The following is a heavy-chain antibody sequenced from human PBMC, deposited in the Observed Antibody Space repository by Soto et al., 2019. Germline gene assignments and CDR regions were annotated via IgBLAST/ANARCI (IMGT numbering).Heavy chain of an antibody. Sequence: QVQLVESGGGVVQPGRSLRLSCAASGFTFSSYAMHWVRQAPGKGLEWVAVISYDGSNKYYADSVKGRFTISRDNSKNTLYLQMNRLRADDKAVYYCARARSGYYPGDWYFDLWGRGTLVTVSS. CDR1: GFTFSSYA. V-gene: IGHV3-30-3*01. CDR2: ISYDGSNK. CDR3: ARARSGYYPGDWYFDL. D-gene: IGHD3-22*01. J-gene: IGHJ2*01.